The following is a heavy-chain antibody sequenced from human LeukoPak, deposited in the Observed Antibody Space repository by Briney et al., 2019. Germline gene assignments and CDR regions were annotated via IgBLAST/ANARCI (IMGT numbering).Heavy chain of an antibody. CDR1: GFTFSSYG. CDR2: IRYDGSNK. V-gene: IGHV3-30*02. CDR3: ARAKKHYDILTGYYLDYFDY. Sequence: GGSLRLSCAASGFTFSSYGMHWVRQAPGKGLEWVAFIRYDGSNKYYADSVKGRFTISRDNSKNTLYLQMSSLRAEDTAVYYCARAKKHYDILTGYYLDYFDYWGQGTLVTVSS. D-gene: IGHD3-9*01. J-gene: IGHJ4*02.